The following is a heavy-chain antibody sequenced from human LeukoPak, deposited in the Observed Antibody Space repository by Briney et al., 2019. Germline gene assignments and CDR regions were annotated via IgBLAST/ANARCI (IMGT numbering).Heavy chain of an antibody. V-gene: IGHV3-33*01. D-gene: IGHD6-19*01. CDR1: GFTFSSYG. CDR2: IWYDGSNK. J-gene: IGHJ4*02. CDR3: ARDGIAVAGFVDY. Sequence: PGGSLRLSCAASGFTFSSYGMHWVRQAPGKGLEWVAVIWYDGSNKYYADSVKGRFTISRDNSKNTLYLQMNSLRAEDTAVYYCARDGIAVAGFVDYWDQGTLVTVSS.